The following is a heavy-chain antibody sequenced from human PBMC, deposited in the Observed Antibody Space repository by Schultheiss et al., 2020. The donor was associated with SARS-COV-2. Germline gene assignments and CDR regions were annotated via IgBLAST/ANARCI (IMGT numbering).Heavy chain of an antibody. CDR2: FDPEDGET. CDR1: GYTLTELS. J-gene: IGHJ4*02. Sequence: GESLKISCKVSGYTLTELSMHWVRQAPGKGLEWMGGFDPEDGETIYAQKFQGRVTMTEDTSTDTAYMELSSLRSEDTAVYYCATDPNSSYFDYWGQGTLVTVSS. D-gene: IGHD4-23*01. V-gene: IGHV1-24*01. CDR3: ATDPNSSYFDY.